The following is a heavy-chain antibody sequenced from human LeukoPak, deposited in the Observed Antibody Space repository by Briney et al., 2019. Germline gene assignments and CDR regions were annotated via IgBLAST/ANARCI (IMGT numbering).Heavy chain of an antibody. CDR1: GGSISSSSYY. Sequence: PSGTLSLTCTVSGGSISSSSYYWSWIRQPPGKGLEWIGEINHSGSTNYNPSLKSRVTISVDTSKNQFSLKLSSVTAADTAVYYCARVSELLDLFDYWGQGTLVTVSS. CDR2: INHSGST. CDR3: ARVSELLDLFDY. D-gene: IGHD1-26*01. J-gene: IGHJ4*02. V-gene: IGHV4-39*07.